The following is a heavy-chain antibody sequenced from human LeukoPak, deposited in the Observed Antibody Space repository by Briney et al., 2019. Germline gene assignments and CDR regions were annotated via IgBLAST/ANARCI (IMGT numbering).Heavy chain of an antibody. CDR1: GFTFSHYW. CDR2: INNDGSST. J-gene: IGHJ4*02. D-gene: IGHD6-19*01. CDR3: ARERSGWLFDY. Sequence: HPGGSLRLSCAASGFTFSHYWMHWVRQVPGKELVWVSHINNDGSSTTYADSVKGRFTISRDNAKNTLYLQMNSLRAEDTAVYYCARERSGWLFDYWGQGTLVTVSS. V-gene: IGHV3-74*01.